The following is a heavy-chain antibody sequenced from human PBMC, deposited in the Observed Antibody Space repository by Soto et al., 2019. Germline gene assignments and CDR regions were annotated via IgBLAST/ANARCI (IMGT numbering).Heavy chain of an antibody. CDR2: INHSGGT. V-gene: IGHV4-34*01. D-gene: IGHD2-2*01. CDR3: ARKGFVVVPGGFYYYYYGMDV. Sequence: SETLSLTCAVYGGSFSGYYWSWIRQPPGKGLEWIGEINHSGGTNYNPSLKSRVTISVDTSKNQFSLKLSSVTAADTAVYYCARKGFVVVPGGFYYYYYGMDVWGQGTTVTVSS. J-gene: IGHJ6*02. CDR1: GGSFSGYY.